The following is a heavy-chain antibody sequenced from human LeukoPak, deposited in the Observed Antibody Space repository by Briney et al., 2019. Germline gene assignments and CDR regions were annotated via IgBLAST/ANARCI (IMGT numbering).Heavy chain of an antibody. V-gene: IGHV4-39*07. CDR2: IYYSGCT. J-gene: IGHJ3*02. D-gene: IGHD3-22*01. Sequence: PSESLSLTCTVSGGSITSYYWSWIRQPPGKGLERIGSIYYSGCTYYNPSLKSRVTISVDTSKNQFSLKLSSVTAADTAVYYCARVGYHYYDSSGYLNDAFDIWGQGTMVTVSS. CDR3: ARVGYHYYDSSGYLNDAFDI. CDR1: GGSITSYY.